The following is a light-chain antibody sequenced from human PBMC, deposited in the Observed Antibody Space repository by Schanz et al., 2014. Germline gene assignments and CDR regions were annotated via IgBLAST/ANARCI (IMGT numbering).Light chain of an antibody. Sequence: EIVMTQSPATLSVSPGDGATLSCRTSQSVGSNLAWYQQKPGQAPRLLIYGASTRATGIPARFSGSGSGTEFTLTISSLQSEDFAVYYCQQCISWPWTFGQGTKVETK. CDR2: GAS. CDR1: QSVGSN. V-gene: IGKV3-15*01. J-gene: IGKJ1*01. CDR3: QQCISWPWT.